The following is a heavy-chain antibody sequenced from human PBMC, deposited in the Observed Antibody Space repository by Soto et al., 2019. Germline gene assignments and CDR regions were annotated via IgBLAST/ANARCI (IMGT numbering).Heavy chain of an antibody. CDR2: FYYSGTT. V-gene: IGHV4-31*03. D-gene: IGHD6-13*01. CDR1: GGSISSGGSY. CDR3: ARLGSSSWAEWIDT. Sequence: QVQLQEAGPGLVKPSQTLSLTCNVSGGSISSGGSYWSWIRQHPEKGLEWIGHFYYSGTTFYNPSHMSRVTASLGPAGAELSLRLTSTAAADTVVNSCARLGSSSWAEWIDTCGQGTQVTVSS. J-gene: IGHJ5*02.